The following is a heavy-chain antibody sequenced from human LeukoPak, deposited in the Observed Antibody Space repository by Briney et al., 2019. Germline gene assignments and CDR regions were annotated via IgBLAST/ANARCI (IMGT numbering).Heavy chain of an antibody. CDR1: GGSISNYY. CDR2: VSYSGSS. J-gene: IGHJ4*02. Sequence: PSETLSLTCTVSGGSISNYYWSWIRQPPGKRLGWIGYVSYSGSSSSNSSLESRVTISVDMSKNQFSLRLSSVTASDTAMYYCARLQGRGDNYLDYWGQGTLVTVSS. V-gene: IGHV4-59*08. CDR3: ARLQGRGDNYLDY. D-gene: IGHD7-27*01.